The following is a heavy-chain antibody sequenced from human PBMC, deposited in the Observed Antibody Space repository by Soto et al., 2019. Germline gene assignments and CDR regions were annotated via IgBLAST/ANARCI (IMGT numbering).Heavy chain of an antibody. J-gene: IGHJ6*03. CDR1: GYTFTSYD. CDR3: ARGHRVVVVPAAKARYYYYMDV. CDR2: MNPNSGNT. D-gene: IGHD2-2*01. Sequence: GASVKVSCKASGYTFTSYDINWVRQATGQGLEWMGWMNPNSGNTGYAQKFQGRVTMTRNTSISTAYMELSSLRSEDTAVYYCARGHRVVVVPAAKARYYYYMDVWGKGTTVTVSS. V-gene: IGHV1-8*01.